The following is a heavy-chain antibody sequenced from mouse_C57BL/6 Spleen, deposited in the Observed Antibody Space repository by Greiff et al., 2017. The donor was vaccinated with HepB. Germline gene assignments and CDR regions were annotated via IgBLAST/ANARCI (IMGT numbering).Heavy chain of an antibody. CDR1: GYTFTSYW. J-gene: IGHJ4*01. V-gene: IGHV1-55*01. CDR2: IYPGSGST. Sequence: QVQLQQPGAELVKPGASVKMSCKASGYTFTSYWLTWVKQRPGQGLEWIGDIYPGSGSTNYNEKFKSKATLTVDTSSSTAYMQLSSLTSEDSAVYYCAREGDDLYAMDYWGQGTSVTVSS. CDR3: AREGDDLYAMDY.